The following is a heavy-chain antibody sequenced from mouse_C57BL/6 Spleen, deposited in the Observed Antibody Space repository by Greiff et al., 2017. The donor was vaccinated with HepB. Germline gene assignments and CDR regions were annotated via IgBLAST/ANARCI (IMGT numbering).Heavy chain of an antibody. CDR2: IYPGDGDT. CDR3: AREGYDQDAMDY. Sequence: VQLQESGAELVKPGASVKISCKASGYAFSSYWMNWVKQRPGKGLEWIGQIYPGDGDTNYNGKFKGKATLTADKSSSTAYMQLSSLTSEDSAVYFCAREGYDQDAMDYWGQGTSVTVAS. D-gene: IGHD2-14*01. V-gene: IGHV1-80*01. J-gene: IGHJ4*01. CDR1: GYAFSSYW.